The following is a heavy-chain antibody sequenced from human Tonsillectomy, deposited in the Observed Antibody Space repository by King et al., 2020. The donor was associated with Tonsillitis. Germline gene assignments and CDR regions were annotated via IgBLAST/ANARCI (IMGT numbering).Heavy chain of an antibody. CDR1: GESFSGYY. CDR3: ARVCPYCNGGHCYSYYYYMDV. Sequence: VQLQQWGAGLLKPSETLSLTCAVYGESFSGYYWSWIRQPPGEGLEWIGEISHTGNTKYNPSLKCRVSISVDTSKNQFSLKVSSVTAADTAVYYCARVCPYCNGGHCYSYYYYMDVWATGTTVTVSS. J-gene: IGHJ6*03. D-gene: IGHD2-15*01. V-gene: IGHV4-34*01. CDR2: ISHTGNT.